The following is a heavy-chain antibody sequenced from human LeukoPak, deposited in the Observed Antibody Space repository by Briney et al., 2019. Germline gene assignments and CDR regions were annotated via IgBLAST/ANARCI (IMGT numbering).Heavy chain of an antibody. Sequence: PGRSLRLSCAASGFTFSSYAMHWVRQAPGKGLEWVAVISYDGSNKYYADSVKGRFTISRDNSKNTLYPQMNSLRAEDTAVYYCAKSGSSTYYYYYYMDVWGKGTTVTVSS. J-gene: IGHJ6*03. CDR1: GFTFSSYA. D-gene: IGHD1-26*01. CDR2: ISYDGSNK. V-gene: IGHV3-30*01. CDR3: AKSGSSTYYYYYYMDV.